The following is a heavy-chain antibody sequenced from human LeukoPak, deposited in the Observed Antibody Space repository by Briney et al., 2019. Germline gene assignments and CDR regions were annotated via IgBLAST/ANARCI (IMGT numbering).Heavy chain of an antibody. CDR2: IYYSWST. Sequence: SETLSLTCTVSGGSISSYYWSWIRQPPGKGLGWIGYIYYSWSTNYNPSLKSRVTISVDTSKNQFSLKLSSVTAADTAVYYCASQSWDSSGYYFDYWGQGTLVTVSS. CDR1: GGSISSYY. J-gene: IGHJ4*02. V-gene: IGHV4-59*12. D-gene: IGHD3-22*01. CDR3: ASQSWDSSGYYFDY.